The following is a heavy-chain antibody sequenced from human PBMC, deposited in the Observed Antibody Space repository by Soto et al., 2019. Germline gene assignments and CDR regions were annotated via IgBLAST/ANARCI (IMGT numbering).Heavy chain of an antibody. J-gene: IGHJ3*02. CDR1: GFTFSDYY. CDR3: ARDRGVSYGGNSLNDAFDI. D-gene: IGHD2-21*02. Sequence: GGSLRLSCAASGFTFSDYYMSWIRQAPGKGLEWVSYISSSGSTIYYADSVKGRFTISRDNAKNSLYLQMNSLRAEDTAVYYCARDRGVSYGGNSLNDAFDIWGQGTMVTVSS. V-gene: IGHV3-11*01. CDR2: ISSSGSTI.